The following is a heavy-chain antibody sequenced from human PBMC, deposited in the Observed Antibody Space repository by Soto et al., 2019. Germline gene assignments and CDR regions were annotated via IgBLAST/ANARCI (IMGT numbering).Heavy chain of an antibody. D-gene: IGHD6-6*01. CDR2: ISTSIGAT. Sequence: GGSMRLSCAASGFAFSNYAMGGVRKAPGKGLEWVSSISTSIGATYYADSVKGRFTISRDDSKDTLYLQMNSLRAEDSAVYYCAKDRTVAARNFDYWGQGTQVTVSS. CDR1: GFAFSNYA. V-gene: IGHV3-23*01. CDR3: AKDRTVAARNFDY. J-gene: IGHJ4*02.